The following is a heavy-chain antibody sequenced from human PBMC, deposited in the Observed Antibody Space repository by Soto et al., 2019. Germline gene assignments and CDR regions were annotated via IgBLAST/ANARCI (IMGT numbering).Heavy chain of an antibody. Sequence: LRLSCAASGFTFSSYAMSWVRQAPGKGLEWVSAISGSGGSTYYADSVKGRFTISRDNSKNTLYLQMNSLRAEDTAVYYCAKDPQLLWFGELYYFDYWGQGTLVTVSS. CDR2: ISGSGGST. D-gene: IGHD3-10*01. V-gene: IGHV3-23*01. CDR1: GFTFSSYA. CDR3: AKDPQLLWFGELYYFDY. J-gene: IGHJ4*02.